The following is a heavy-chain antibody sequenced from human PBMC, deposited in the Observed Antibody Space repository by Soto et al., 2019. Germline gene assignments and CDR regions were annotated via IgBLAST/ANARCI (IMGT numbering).Heavy chain of an antibody. J-gene: IGHJ5*02. D-gene: IGHD3-22*01. CDR3: ARYWHYYDSSGYGNWFDP. V-gene: IGHV4-59*01. CDR1: GGSISSYY. CDR2: IYYSGST. Sequence: SETLSLTCTVSGGSISSYYWSWIRQPPGKGLEWIGYIYYSGSTNYNPSLKSRVTISVDTSKNQFSLKLSSVTAADTAVYYCARYWHYYDSSGYGNWFDPWGQGTLVTVSS.